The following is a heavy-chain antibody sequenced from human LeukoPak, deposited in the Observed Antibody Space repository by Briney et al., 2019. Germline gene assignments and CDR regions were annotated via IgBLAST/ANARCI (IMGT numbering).Heavy chain of an antibody. J-gene: IGHJ4*02. CDR2: IYYSGST. V-gene: IGHV4-59*12. CDR3: ARAQFDIAVAHFDY. D-gene: IGHD6-19*01. CDR1: GGSISSYY. Sequence: SETLSLTCTVSGGSISSYYWSWIRQPPGKGLEWIGYIYYSGSTNYNPSLKSRVTISVDKSKNQFSLKLSSVTAADTAVYYCARAQFDIAVAHFDYWGQGTLVTVSS.